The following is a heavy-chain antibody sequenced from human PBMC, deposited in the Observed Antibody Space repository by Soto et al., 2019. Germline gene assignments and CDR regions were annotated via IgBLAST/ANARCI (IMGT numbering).Heavy chain of an antibody. Sequence: QVQLVQSGAEVKKPGASVKVSCKASGYTFTSYAMHWVRQAPGQRLEWMGWINAGNGNTKYSQKFQGRFTITRDTSASTAYMELSSLRSEDTAVYYCARALGVVTDDYWGQGTLVTVSS. CDR3: ARALGVVTDDY. D-gene: IGHD2-15*01. V-gene: IGHV1-3*01. CDR2: INAGNGNT. J-gene: IGHJ4*02. CDR1: GYTFTSYA.